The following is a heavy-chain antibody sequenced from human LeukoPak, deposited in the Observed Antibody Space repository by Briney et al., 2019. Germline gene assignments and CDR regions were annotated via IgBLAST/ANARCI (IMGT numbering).Heavy chain of an antibody. CDR3: AKDGRYGGNYHFDY. J-gene: IGHJ4*02. Sequence: GGSLRLSCAASGFTFSTYSFNWVRQAPGKGLEWVSSISSSIIYIYYADSVKGRFTISRDNSKNTLYLQMNSLRAEDTAVYYCAKDGRYGGNYHFDYWGQGTLVTVSS. CDR2: ISSSIIYI. CDR1: GFTFSTYS. V-gene: IGHV3-21*01. D-gene: IGHD4-23*01.